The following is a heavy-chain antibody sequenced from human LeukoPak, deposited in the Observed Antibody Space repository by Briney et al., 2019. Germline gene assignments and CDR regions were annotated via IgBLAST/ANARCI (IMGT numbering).Heavy chain of an antibody. CDR3: ARDPVGYSYGYYFDY. CDR1: GCTFTICY. CDR2: INPSGGST. D-gene: IGHD5-18*01. J-gene: IGHJ4*02. V-gene: IGHV1-46*01. Sequence: ASVKVSSKASGCTFTICYMHCVRQAPGQGLEWMGVINPSGGSTSYAQKFQGRVTMTRDTSISTAYMELSRLRSDDTAVYYCARDPVGYSYGYYFDYWGQGTLVNVSS.